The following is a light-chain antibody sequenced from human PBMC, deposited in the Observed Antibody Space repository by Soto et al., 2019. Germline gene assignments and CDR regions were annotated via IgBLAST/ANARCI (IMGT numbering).Light chain of an antibody. V-gene: IGKV3D-20*02. CDR1: QSVSSSY. Sequence: EIVLTQSPCTLSMPPGERATLSCRVSQSVSSSYLAWYQQKPGQAPRLLIYGASSRATGSPDRFSGSGSGTDFTLTINSLEPEDFAGYYCQQRSSWPPTFGGGTKVDIK. CDR3: QQRSSWPPT. J-gene: IGKJ4*01. CDR2: GAS.